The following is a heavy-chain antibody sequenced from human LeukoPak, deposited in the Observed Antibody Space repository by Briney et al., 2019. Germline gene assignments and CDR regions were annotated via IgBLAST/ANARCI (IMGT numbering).Heavy chain of an antibody. CDR1: GGSISSYY. J-gene: IGHJ4*02. CDR3: ARGQGHCSGGTCYSKWVDY. CDR2: IYYSGST. D-gene: IGHD2-15*01. V-gene: IGHV4-59*12. Sequence: SETLSLTCTVSGGSISSYYWSWIRQPPGKGLEWIGYIYYSGSTNYNPSLKSRVTISVDTSKNQFSLRLRSVTAADTAVYYCARGQGHCSGGTCYSKWVDYWGQGTLVTVSS.